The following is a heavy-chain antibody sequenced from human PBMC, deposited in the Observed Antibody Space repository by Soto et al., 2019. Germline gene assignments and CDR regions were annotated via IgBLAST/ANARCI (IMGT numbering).Heavy chain of an antibody. J-gene: IGHJ4*02. CDR3: ARSIAVAGTPEFDY. CDR1: GFTFSSFT. CDR2: ISYDDGTNQ. D-gene: IGHD6-19*01. Sequence: QVKLVESGGGVVQSGRCRRLSCAASGFTFSSFTMHWVRQAPGKGREWVGCISYDDGTNQYYAEAVKGRFTFSRDNPKNTLYLQMNSLRAEDTAVYYCARSIAVAGTPEFDYWGPEPLVTVSS. V-gene: IGHV3-30-3*01.